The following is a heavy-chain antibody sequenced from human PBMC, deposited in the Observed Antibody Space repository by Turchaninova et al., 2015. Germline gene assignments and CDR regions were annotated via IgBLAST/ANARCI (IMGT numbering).Heavy chain of an antibody. Sequence: QVQLVQSGAEVKKPGSSVKVSCKASGGTFSSYAISWVRQAPGPGLEWMGGIIPSFGTANYAQRCQGRGTITANESTGTAYMGLGSPRSEDTAVYYCARDGGDGYNYFDYWGQGTLVTVSS. J-gene: IGHJ4*02. D-gene: IGHD5-24*01. CDR1: GGTFSSYA. CDR3: ARDGGDGYNYFDY. CDR2: IIPSFGTA. V-gene: IGHV1-69*12.